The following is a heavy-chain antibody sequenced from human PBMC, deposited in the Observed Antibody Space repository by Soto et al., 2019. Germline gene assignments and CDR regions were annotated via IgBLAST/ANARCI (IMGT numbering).Heavy chain of an antibody. V-gene: IGHV3-23*01. D-gene: IGHD3-10*01. Sequence: GGSLRLSCAASGFTFSSYAMSWVRQSPGKGLEWVSAISGSGGSTYYADSVKGRFTISRDNSKNTLYLQMNSLRAEDTAVYYCAKDQGVLLWFGELFSYYYYGMDVWGQGTTVTVSS. CDR2: ISGSGGST. CDR1: GFTFSSYA. J-gene: IGHJ6*02. CDR3: AKDQGVLLWFGELFSYYYYGMDV.